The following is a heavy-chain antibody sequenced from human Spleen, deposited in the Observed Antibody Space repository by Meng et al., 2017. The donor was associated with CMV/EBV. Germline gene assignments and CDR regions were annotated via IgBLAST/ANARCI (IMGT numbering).Heavy chain of an antibody. V-gene: IGHV4-39*07. J-gene: IGHJ5*02. CDR2: IFYSGSP. CDR3: AGVTVVRGGKFDT. D-gene: IGHD3-10*01. Sequence: SETLSLTCTVSGGSISNDIYYWVWIRQPPGKGLEWIGNIFYSGSPYYTPSLKSRVTISVDTSKSQFSLRLNSVTAADTAVYYCAGVTVVRGGKFDTWGQGTLVTVSS. CDR1: GGSISNDIYY.